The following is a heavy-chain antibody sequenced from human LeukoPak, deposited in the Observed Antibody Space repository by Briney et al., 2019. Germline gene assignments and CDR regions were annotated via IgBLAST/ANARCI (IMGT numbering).Heavy chain of an antibody. D-gene: IGHD2-15*01. Sequence: GGSLRLSCAASGFSFNTYAMSWVRQAPGKGLEWVSAISNTGGSTYYADSVKGRVTISRAKAKNTLPLQLNSLSAEDTAVYYCAQQVGYCSSGSCYFTYWGQGTLVTVSS. J-gene: IGHJ1*01. V-gene: IGHV3-23*01. CDR3: AQQVGYCSSGSCYFTY. CDR1: GFSFNTYA. CDR2: ISNTGGST.